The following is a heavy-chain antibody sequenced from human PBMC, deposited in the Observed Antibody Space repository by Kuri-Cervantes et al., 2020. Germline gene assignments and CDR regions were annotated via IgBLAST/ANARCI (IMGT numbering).Heavy chain of an antibody. D-gene: IGHD3-3*01. CDR3: ARGSTIFGVAGYMDV. Sequence: GGSLRLSCAASGFSFDDFAMHWVRQAPGKGLEWVAFIRYDGSNKYYADSVKGRFTISRDNSKNTLYLQMNSLRAEDTAVYYCARGSTIFGVAGYMDVWGKGTTVTVSS. J-gene: IGHJ6*03. CDR2: IRYDGSNK. CDR1: GFSFDDFA. V-gene: IGHV3-30*02.